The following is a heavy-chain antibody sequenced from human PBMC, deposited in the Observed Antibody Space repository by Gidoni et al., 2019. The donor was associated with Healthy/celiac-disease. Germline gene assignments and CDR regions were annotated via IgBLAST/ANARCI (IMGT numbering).Heavy chain of an antibody. Sequence: QVQLVQSGAEVKKPGASVKVSCKASGYTFTSYGLSWVRQSPVQGLEWMGWIRAYNGNTNYAQKLQGRVTMTTDTSTSTAYMELRSLRSDDTAVYYCARAELRYFDWLLYPTYYFDYWGQGTLVTVSS. D-gene: IGHD3-9*01. CDR3: ARAELRYFDWLLYPTYYFDY. J-gene: IGHJ4*02. CDR1: GYTFTSYG. V-gene: IGHV1-18*01. CDR2: IRAYNGNT.